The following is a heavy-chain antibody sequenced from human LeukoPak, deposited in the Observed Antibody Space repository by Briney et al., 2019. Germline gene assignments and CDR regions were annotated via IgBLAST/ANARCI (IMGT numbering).Heavy chain of an antibody. V-gene: IGHV3-23*01. CDR2: ISGSGGST. J-gene: IGHJ4*02. Sequence: GGSLRLSCAASGFTFSSYAMSWVRRAPGKGLEWVSAISGSGGSTYYADSVKGRFTISRGNSKNTLYLQMNSLGAEDTAVYYCAKDNTPFILTGSYFDYWGQGTLVTVSS. CDR1: GFTFSSYA. D-gene: IGHD3-9*01. CDR3: AKDNTPFILTGSYFDY.